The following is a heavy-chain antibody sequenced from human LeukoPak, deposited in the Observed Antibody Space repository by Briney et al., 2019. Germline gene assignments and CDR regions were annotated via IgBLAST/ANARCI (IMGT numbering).Heavy chain of an antibody. CDR2: INPNSGGT. CDR1: GYTFTGYY. D-gene: IGHD5-24*01. CDR3: AKGDGYNKRGRGSIDY. J-gene: IGHJ4*02. V-gene: IGHV1-2*02. Sequence: ASVKVSFKASGYTFTGYYMHWVRQAPGQGLEGMGWINPNSGGTNYAQKFQGRVTITRDTSISTAYMELSSLRSDDTAVYYCAKGDGYNKRGRGSIDYWGQGTLVTVSS.